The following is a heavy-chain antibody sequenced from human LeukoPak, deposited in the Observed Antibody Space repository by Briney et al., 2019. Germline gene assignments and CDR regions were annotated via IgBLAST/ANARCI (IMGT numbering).Heavy chain of an antibody. CDR3: VREGYEILPGPYTAIDAFDI. D-gene: IGHD3-9*01. Sequence: GGSLRLSCAASGFNFGACEMNWVRQAPGEGLEWISFISVSGSDAFYADSVKGRFTVSRDNAKNSLYLQLNGLRAEDTAVYYCVREGYEILPGPYTAIDAFDIWGQGTLSPSLQ. CDR1: GFNFGACE. CDR2: ISVSGSDA. J-gene: IGHJ3*02. V-gene: IGHV3-48*03.